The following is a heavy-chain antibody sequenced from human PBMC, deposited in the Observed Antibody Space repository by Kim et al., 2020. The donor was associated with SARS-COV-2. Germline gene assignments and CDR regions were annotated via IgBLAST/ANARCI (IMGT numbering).Heavy chain of an antibody. CDR2: IYYSGST. V-gene: IGHV4-59*08. CDR1: GGSISSYY. Sequence: SETLSLTCIVSGGSISSYYWSWIRQPPGKGLEWIGYIYYSGSTNYNPSLKSRVTISVDTSKNQFSLKLSSVTAADTAVYYVARHGDTAMGYWGQGTLVTV. D-gene: IGHD5-18*01. J-gene: IGHJ4*02. CDR3: ARHGDTAMGY.